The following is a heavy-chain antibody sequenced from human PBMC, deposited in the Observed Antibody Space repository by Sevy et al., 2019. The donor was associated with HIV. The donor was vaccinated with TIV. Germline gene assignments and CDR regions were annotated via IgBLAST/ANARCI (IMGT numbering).Heavy chain of an antibody. J-gene: IGHJ5*02. D-gene: IGHD2-15*01. CDR3: AREGVYCSGGRCKPGGWFDP. CDR2: INPNSSGT. V-gene: IGHV1-2*02. CDR1: GYTFTGYY. Sequence: ASVKVSCKASGYTFTGYYMHWVRQAPGQGLEWMGWINPNSSGTNYAQKFQGRVTRTRDTSISTAYMELSRLRSDDTAVYYCAREGVYCSGGRCKPGGWFDPWGQGTLVTVSS.